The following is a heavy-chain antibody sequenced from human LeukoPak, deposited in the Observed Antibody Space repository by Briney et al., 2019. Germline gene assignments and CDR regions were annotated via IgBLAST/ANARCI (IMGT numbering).Heavy chain of an antibody. J-gene: IGHJ6*02. CDR2: INYSGST. D-gene: IGHD1-7*01. CDR1: GGSISSSSYY. V-gene: IGHV4-39*01. Sequence: SETLSLTCTVSGGSISSSSYYWGWIRQPPGKGLEWIGCINYSGSTYYNPSLKSRVTMSVDTSNDQFSLKLSSVTAADTAVYYCARHVVEVWNYAPYGMDVWGQGTTVTVSS. CDR3: ARHVVEVWNYAPYGMDV.